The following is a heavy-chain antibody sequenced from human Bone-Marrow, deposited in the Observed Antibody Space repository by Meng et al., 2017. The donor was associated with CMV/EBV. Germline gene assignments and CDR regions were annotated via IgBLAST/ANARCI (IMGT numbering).Heavy chain of an antibody. Sequence: APVKVSCKASGYTFTSHGISWVRQAPGQGFEWMGWISPYSGNTNYAQKFQGRVTVTTDTSTSTAYMELRSLRSDDTAVYYCARDKVQWFGELTYFDYWGQGMLVTVSS. D-gene: IGHD3-10*01. CDR2: ISPYSGNT. CDR1: GYTFTSHG. CDR3: ARDKVQWFGELTYFDY. V-gene: IGHV1-18*01. J-gene: IGHJ4*02.